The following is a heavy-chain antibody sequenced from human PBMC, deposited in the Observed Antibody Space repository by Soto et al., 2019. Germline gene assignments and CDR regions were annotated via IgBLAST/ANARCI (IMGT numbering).Heavy chain of an antibody. D-gene: IGHD3-3*01. Sequence: QVQLVETGGGVVQPGRSLRLSCAASGFTFSSYAMHWVRQAPGKGLEWVAVISYDGSNKYYADSVKGRFTISRDNSKNTLYLQMNSLRAEDTAVYYCASDPVEYFDYWGQGTLVTVSS. CDR3: ASDPVEYFDY. CDR2: ISYDGSNK. V-gene: IGHV3-30-3*01. J-gene: IGHJ4*02. CDR1: GFTFSSYA.